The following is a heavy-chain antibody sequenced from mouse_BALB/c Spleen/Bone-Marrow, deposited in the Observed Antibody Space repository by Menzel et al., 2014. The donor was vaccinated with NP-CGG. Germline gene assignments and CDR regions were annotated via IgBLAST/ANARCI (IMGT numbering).Heavy chain of an antibody. CDR2: IYPGDGDT. D-gene: IGHD2-3*01. CDR3: ARSDGYRDMDY. J-gene: IGHJ4*01. V-gene: IGHV1-82*01. Sequence: VQGVESGPELVKPGASVKISCEASGYAFSSSWMNWVKQRPGQGLEWIGRIYPGDGDTKYNGKFKGKATLTADKSSSTAYMQLSSLTSVDSAVYFCARSDGYRDMDYWGQGTSVTVSS. CDR1: GYAFSSSW.